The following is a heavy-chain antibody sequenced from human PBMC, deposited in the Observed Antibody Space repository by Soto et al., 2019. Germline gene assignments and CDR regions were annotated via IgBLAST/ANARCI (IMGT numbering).Heavy chain of an antibody. V-gene: IGHV1-69*02. CDR3: ARGVDVVVVAATHNFGRLFDP. CDR1: GGTFSSYT. J-gene: IGHJ5*02. CDR2: IIPILGIA. D-gene: IGHD2-15*01. Sequence: SVKVSCKASGGTFSSYTISWVRQAPGQGLEWMGRIIPILGIANYAQKFQGRVTITADKSTSTAYMELSSLRSEDTAVYYCARGVDVVVVAATHNFGRLFDPWGQGTLVTVSS.